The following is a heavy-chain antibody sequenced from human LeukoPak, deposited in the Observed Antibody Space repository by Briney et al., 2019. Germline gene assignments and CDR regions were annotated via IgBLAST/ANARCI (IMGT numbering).Heavy chain of an antibody. V-gene: IGHV1-2*02. Sequence: ASVKVSCKTSGYTFTTYYMHWVRQAPGQGPEWMGWISPNSGGTKYAQKFQGRVTMTRDTSISTAYMELSGLTSDDTAVYYCARKAYDSSGLGYWAQGTLVTVSS. CDR3: ARKAYDSSGLGY. CDR1: GYTFTTYY. CDR2: ISPNSGGT. J-gene: IGHJ4*02. D-gene: IGHD3-22*01.